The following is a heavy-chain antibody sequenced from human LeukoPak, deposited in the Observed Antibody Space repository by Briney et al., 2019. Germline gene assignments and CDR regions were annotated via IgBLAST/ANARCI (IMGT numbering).Heavy chain of an antibody. CDR3: AIIPTPDYYDSSGPVDY. V-gene: IGHV3-30*03. D-gene: IGHD3-22*01. CDR1: GFTFSSYW. J-gene: IGHJ4*02. Sequence: GGSLRLSCAASGFTFSSYWMSWVRQAPGKGLEWVAVISYDGSNKYYADSVKGRFTISRDNSKNTLYLQMNSLRAEDTAVYYCAIIPTPDYYDSSGPVDYWGQGTLVTVSS. CDR2: ISYDGSNK.